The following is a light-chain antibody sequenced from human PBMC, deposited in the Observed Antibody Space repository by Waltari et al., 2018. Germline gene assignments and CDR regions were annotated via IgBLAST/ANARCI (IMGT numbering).Light chain of an antibody. CDR2: DVS. J-gene: IGLJ2*01. CDR3: SSYAGSNTVV. V-gene: IGLV2-8*01. Sequence: QSALTHPPSASGSPGQSVTIPCTGTSRAVGRYNYVSWYQQHPGKAPKLMIYDVSKRPSGVPDRFSGSKSGNTASLTVSGLQAEDEADYYCSSYAGSNTVVFGGGTKLTVL. CDR1: SRAVGRYNY.